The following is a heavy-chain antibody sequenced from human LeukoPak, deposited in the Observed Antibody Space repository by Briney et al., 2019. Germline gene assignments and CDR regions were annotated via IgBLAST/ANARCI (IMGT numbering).Heavy chain of an antibody. CDR1: GFTFSSYS. V-gene: IGHV3-21*01. CDR2: ISSSSSYI. Sequence: GGSLRLSCAASGFTFSSYSMNWVRQAPGKGLEWVSSISSSSSYIYYADSVKGRFTISRDNAKNSLYLQMNSLRAEDTAVYYCARVLRGSGSCETWGQGTLVTVSS. CDR3: ARVLRGSGSCET. J-gene: IGHJ5*02. D-gene: IGHD3-10*01.